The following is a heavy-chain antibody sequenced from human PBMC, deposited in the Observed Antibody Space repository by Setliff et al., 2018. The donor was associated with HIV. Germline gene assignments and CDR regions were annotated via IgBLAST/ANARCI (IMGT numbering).Heavy chain of an antibody. CDR3: AMLDTSDYFRNNWFDS. CDR2: IYTTGTT. CDR1: GGSISSGSDY. V-gene: IGHV4-61*09. J-gene: IGHJ5*01. D-gene: IGHD3-22*01. Sequence: PSETLSLTCTVSGGSISSGSDYWTWIRQPAGKRLEWIGHIYTTGTTNYNPSLKSRVTISADTPKNQLSLKLTSVTAADTAVYYCAMLDTSDYFRNNWFDSWGQGTLVTVSS.